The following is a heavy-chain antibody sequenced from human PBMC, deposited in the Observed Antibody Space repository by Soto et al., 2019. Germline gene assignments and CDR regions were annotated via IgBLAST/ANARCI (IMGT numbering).Heavy chain of an antibody. V-gene: IGHV3-30*18. CDR3: AKPISISGVIIDAFDV. CDR1: KFTFIYYG. D-gene: IGHD3-3*01. J-gene: IGHJ3*01. Sequence: QSGGSLRLSCAASKFTFIYYGMHCVRQSPFKWLEWVAVISYEGSNKYYADPVKGRFTISRDNSKNTLYLEMNSLRTEDTAVYYCAKPISISGVIIDAFDVWGQGTMVTVSS. CDR2: ISYEGSNK.